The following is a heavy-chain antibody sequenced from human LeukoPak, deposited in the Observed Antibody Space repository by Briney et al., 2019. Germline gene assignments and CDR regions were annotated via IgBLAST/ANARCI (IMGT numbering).Heavy chain of an antibody. D-gene: IGHD3-22*01. Sequence: PSETLSLTCTVSGGSISSYYWSWIRQPPGKGLEWIGYIYYSGSTNYNPSLKSRVTILVDTSKNQFSLKLSSVTAADTAVYYCASSSGDYYDSSGFDYWGQGTLVTVSS. V-gene: IGHV4-59*01. CDR1: GGSISSYY. CDR2: IYYSGST. CDR3: ASSSGDYYDSSGFDY. J-gene: IGHJ4*02.